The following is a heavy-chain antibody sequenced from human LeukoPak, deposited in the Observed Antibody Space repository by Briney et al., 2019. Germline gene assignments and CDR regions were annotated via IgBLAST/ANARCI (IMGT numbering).Heavy chain of an antibody. V-gene: IGHV3-23*01. CDR3: AKAPYGEFEWGTWFDP. CDR1: GFTVGSAW. D-gene: IGHD4-17*01. CDR2: ITGAGSGT. Sequence: GGSLRLSCAASGFTVGSAWMSWVRQAPGKGLEWVAGITGAGSGTYYADSVKGRFTISRDNSKNTLYLQMNSLRDEDTAVYFCAKAPYGEFEWGTWFDPWGQGTLVTVSS. J-gene: IGHJ5*02.